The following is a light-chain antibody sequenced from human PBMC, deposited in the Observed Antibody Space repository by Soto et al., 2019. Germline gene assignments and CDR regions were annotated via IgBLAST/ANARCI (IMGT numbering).Light chain of an antibody. CDR1: QSVSSN. J-gene: IGKJ2*01. V-gene: IGKV3-15*01. CDR3: QPYNNWPPYT. CDR2: GAS. Sequence: EIVMTQSPATLSVSPGERATLACRASQSVSSNLAWYQQKHGQAPRLLIYGASTRATGIPARFSGSGSGTEFTLTISSLQSEDFAVYYCQPYNNWPPYTFGQGTKLEIK.